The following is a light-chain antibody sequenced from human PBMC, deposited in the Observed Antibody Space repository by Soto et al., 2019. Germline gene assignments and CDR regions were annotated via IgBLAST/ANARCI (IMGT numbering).Light chain of an antibody. V-gene: IGKV2D-29*01. CDR1: QSLLHSDGKTY. J-gene: IGKJ1*01. CDR3: MHGIQLPRT. CDR2: EGS. Sequence: DIVMTQTPLSLSVTPGQPASISCKSSQSLLHSDGKTYFYWDLQKPGQPPQLLIYEGSNRFSGVSERFGVSGAGTSSTLKISRVEAEDVGVYDYMHGIQLPRTFGQGTKVEIK.